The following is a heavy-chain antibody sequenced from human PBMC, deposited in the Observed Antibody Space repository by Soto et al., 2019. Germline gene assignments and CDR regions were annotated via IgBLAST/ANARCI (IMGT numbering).Heavy chain of an antibody. CDR2: LYYTGTT. CDR1: GDSVSSGSYS. CDR3: ARTFCSTTSCQAHGMDV. D-gene: IGHD2-2*01. Sequence: QVQLQESGPGLVKPSETLSLTCTVSGDSVSSGSYSWTWIRQPPGKGLEWIGYLYYTGTTNYNPSLKSRVPMSLDTSSNQFSLRLSSVTAADTAVYFCARTFCSTTSCQAHGMDVWGQGTSVTVSS. J-gene: IGHJ6*02. V-gene: IGHV4-61*01.